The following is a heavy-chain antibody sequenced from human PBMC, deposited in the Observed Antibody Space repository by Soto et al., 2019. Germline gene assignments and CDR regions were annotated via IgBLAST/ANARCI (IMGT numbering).Heavy chain of an antibody. D-gene: IGHD6-19*01. V-gene: IGHV1-18*01. J-gene: IGHJ4*02. CDR1: GYTFTSYG. Sequence: QVQVVQSGAEVKKPGASVKVSCKASGYTFTSYGINWVRQAPGQGLEWMGWISGYNGNTNYAQKFQGRVTMTTDTSTSTAFMDLRTLTSDDTAVYYCARGQWLAEIDYWSQGTLVTVSS. CDR3: ARGQWLAEIDY. CDR2: ISGYNGNT.